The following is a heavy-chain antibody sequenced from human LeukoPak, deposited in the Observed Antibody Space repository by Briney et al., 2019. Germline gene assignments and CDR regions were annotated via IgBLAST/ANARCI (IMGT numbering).Heavy chain of an antibody. V-gene: IGHV3-21*01. CDR1: GFTFRSYS. CDR2: ISSNSSYI. Sequence: GGSLRLSCAASGFTFRSYSMNWVRQAPGKGLEWVSSISSNSSYIYYADSVKGRFTISRDNAKNSLYLQMNSLRAEDTAVYYCARETTDGSDDAFDIWGQGTMVTVSS. J-gene: IGHJ3*02. CDR3: ARETTDGSDDAFDI. D-gene: IGHD1-14*01.